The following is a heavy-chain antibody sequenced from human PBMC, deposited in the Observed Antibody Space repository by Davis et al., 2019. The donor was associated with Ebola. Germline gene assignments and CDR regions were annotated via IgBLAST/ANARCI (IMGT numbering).Heavy chain of an antibody. D-gene: IGHD4-17*01. CDR3: ARDLTVSPPDY. CDR2: IYYTGST. V-gene: IGHV4-61*01. J-gene: IGHJ4*02. Sequence: SETLSLTCTVSGGSVSSGSFYWAWLRQPPGKGLEWIGFIYYTGSTTYNSSLKSRATISVDTSKNQFSLKLSSVTAADTAIYYCARDLTVSPPDYWGQGTLVTVSS. CDR1: GGSVSSGSFY.